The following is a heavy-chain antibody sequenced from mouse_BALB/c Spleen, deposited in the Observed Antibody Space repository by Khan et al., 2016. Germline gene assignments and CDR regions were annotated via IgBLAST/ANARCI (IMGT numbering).Heavy chain of an antibody. CDR2: IDPENGAT. Sequence: VQLKQSGAELVRSGASVRLSCTATGFNIKDYYIHWVKQRPEQGLEWIGWIDPENGATEYAPKFQGKATMTADTSYNTAYLQLSRLTSEDTAVYYCNAIYYGNYIYFDYWGQGTTLTVSS. CDR1: GFNIKDYY. J-gene: IGHJ2*01. D-gene: IGHD2-1*01. V-gene: IGHV14-4*02. CDR3: NAIYYGNYIYFDY.